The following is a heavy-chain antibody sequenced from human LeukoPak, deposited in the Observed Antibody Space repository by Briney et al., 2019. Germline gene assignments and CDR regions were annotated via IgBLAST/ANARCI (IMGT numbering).Heavy chain of an antibody. V-gene: IGHV3-23*01. Sequence: GGSLRLSCAASGFTFSSYAMSWVRQAPGKGLEWISTISSSGGNTYYTNSVKGRFTISRDNSKNTLYLQMNSLKAEDTAVYSCARDPNYGSTWYVNWCDPWGEGTLVTVSS. CDR3: ARDPNYGSTWYVNWCDP. D-gene: IGHD6-13*01. CDR2: ISSSGGNT. J-gene: IGHJ5*02. CDR1: GFTFSSYA.